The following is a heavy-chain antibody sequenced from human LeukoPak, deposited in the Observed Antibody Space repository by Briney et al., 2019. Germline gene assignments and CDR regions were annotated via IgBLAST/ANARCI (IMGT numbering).Heavy chain of an antibody. CDR2: IKSKIDGETT. CDR1: GFSFTNAW. V-gene: IGHV3-15*01. CDR3: TTDPGDYEIG. D-gene: IGHD4-17*01. Sequence: GGSLRLSCAASGFSFTNAWMSWVRQAPGKGLEWVGRIKSKIDGETTDYAATVKGRFTISRDDSINTLYLQMNSLKTEDTAVYYCTTDPGDYEIGWGQGSLVTVSS. J-gene: IGHJ4*02.